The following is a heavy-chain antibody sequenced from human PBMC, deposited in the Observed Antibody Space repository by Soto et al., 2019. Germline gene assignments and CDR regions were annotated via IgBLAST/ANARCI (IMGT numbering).Heavy chain of an antibody. J-gene: IGHJ6*02. Sequence: QVPLQQWGAGLLKPSETLSLTCAVYGGSFSGYYWSWIRQPPGKGLEWIGEINHSGSTNYNPSLKSRVTISVDTSKNQFSLKLSSVTAADTAVYYCARAKGIAAAGTHYDYGMDVWGQGTTVTVAS. V-gene: IGHV4-34*01. CDR1: GGSFSGYY. D-gene: IGHD6-13*01. CDR3: ARAKGIAAAGTHYDYGMDV. CDR2: INHSGST.